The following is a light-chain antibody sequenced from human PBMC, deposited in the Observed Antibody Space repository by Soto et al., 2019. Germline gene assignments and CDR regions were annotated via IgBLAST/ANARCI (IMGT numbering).Light chain of an antibody. CDR3: QQYYSTPLT. V-gene: IGKV4-1*01. Sequence: DIVMTQSPDSLAVSLGERATINCKSSQSVLYSSNNKTYLAWYQQKPGQPPKLLIYWASTRESGVPDRFSGSGSGTDFTLTISSLQAEDVAVYYCQQYYSTPLTFGGGTRAEIK. J-gene: IGKJ4*01. CDR1: QSVLYSSNNKTY. CDR2: WAS.